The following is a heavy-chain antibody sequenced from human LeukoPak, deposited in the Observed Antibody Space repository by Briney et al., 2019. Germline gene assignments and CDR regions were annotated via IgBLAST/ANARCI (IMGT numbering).Heavy chain of an antibody. CDR1: GGSISSSSYY. CDR3: AGLNYYDSSGYLDY. Sequence: SETLSLTCTVSGGSISSSSYYWGWIRQPPGKGLEWIGSIYYSGSTYYNPSLKSRVTISVDTSKNQFSLKLSSVTAADTAVYYCAGLNYYDSSGYLDYWGQGTLVTVSS. D-gene: IGHD3-22*01. J-gene: IGHJ4*02. CDR2: IYYSGST. V-gene: IGHV4-39*01.